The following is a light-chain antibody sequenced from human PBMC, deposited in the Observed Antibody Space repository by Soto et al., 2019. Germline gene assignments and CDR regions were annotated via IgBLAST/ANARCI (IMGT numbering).Light chain of an antibody. Sequence: QSVLTQPPSASGTPGQRVTISCSGSNSNIGSNTVNWYQHLPGRAPKLIIYDVTNRPSGVSNRFSGSKSGNRASLTISGLQAEDEGDYYCCSWTSSTTDVVGTGTKVTV. CDR1: NSNIGSNT. CDR3: CSWTSSTTDV. V-gene: IGLV1-44*01. CDR2: DVT. J-gene: IGLJ1*01.